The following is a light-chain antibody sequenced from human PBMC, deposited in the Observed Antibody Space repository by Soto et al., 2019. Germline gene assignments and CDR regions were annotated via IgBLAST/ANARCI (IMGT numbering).Light chain of an antibody. CDR2: KAS. V-gene: IGKV1-5*03. Sequence: DIQMTQSPSTLSASVGDRVTITCRASQSISTWLAWYQQKPGKAPKLLIYKASSLEGGVPSRFSGSGAGTDFNITVSSLRPDDVANYYCQQYNTYPLTFGGGTKVEIK. J-gene: IGKJ4*01. CDR1: QSISTW. CDR3: QQYNTYPLT.